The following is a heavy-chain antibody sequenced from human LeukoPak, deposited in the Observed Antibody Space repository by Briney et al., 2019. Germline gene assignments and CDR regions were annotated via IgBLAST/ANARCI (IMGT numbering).Heavy chain of an antibody. Sequence: PGGSLRLSCAASGFTVSSNYMSWVRQAPGKGLEWVSVIYSGGSTYYADSVQGRFTVSRDNSKSTMYLQMDSLRADDTAVYYCAKTMNYYDSSGDDVLHVWGQGTLVAISS. V-gene: IGHV3-53*01. CDR1: GFTVSSNY. J-gene: IGHJ3*01. CDR3: AKTMNYYDSSGDDVLHV. D-gene: IGHD3-22*01. CDR2: IYSGGST.